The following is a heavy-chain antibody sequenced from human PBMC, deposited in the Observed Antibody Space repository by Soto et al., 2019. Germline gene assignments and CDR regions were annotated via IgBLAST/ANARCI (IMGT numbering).Heavy chain of an antibody. D-gene: IGHD3-10*01. J-gene: IGHJ4*02. CDR2: IYSGGYT. CDR1: GFTVSNNY. V-gene: IGHV3-53*01. CDR3: APHPGGGGY. Sequence: EVQLVESGGGLIQPGGSLRLSCAVSGFTVSNNYMSWVRQAPGKGLEGVSVIYSGGYTAYGDSVKGRFTISRDNSKNTSFPQMKPPRPPAPALFYCAPHPGGGGYWGQGTLVTVSS.